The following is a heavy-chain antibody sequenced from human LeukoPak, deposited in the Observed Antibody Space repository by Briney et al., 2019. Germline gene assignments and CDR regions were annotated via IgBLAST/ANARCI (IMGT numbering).Heavy chain of an antibody. J-gene: IGHJ4*02. V-gene: IGHV3-23*01. CDR1: GFAFSSYG. CDR2: ISGTGGNT. Sequence: PGGSLRLSCAASGFAFSSYGMSWVRQAPGKGLEWVSDISGTGGNTYYADSVQGRFTISRDNSKSTLCLQMNSLRAEDTAVYYCAKQLGYCSDGSCYFPYWGQGTLVTVSS. D-gene: IGHD2-15*01. CDR3: AKQLGYCSDGSCYFPY.